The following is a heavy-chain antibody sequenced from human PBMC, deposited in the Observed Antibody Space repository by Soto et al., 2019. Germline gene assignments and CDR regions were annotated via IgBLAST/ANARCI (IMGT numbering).Heavy chain of an antibody. J-gene: IGHJ6*02. CDR1: GYTFNNYG. D-gene: IGHD6-19*01. Sequence: ASVKVSCKASGYTFNNYGITWVRQAPGQGLEWMGWVSAYNGNANYAQELQGRVTMTTDTSTSTAYMELRGLRSDDTAVYYCARSPPITVAGPPSRGGHYYSGMDVWGQGTMATVSS. V-gene: IGHV1-18*01. CDR2: VSAYNGNA. CDR3: ARSPPITVAGPPSRGGHYYSGMDV.